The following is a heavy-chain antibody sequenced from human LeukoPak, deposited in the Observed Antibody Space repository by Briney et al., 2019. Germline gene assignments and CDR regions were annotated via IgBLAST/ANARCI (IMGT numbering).Heavy chain of an antibody. CDR1: GFTFSDYY. CDR3: ARAPYSSSWYGPYFDY. Sequence: GGSLRLSCAASGFTFSDYYMRGIRQAPGKGLEWVSYISSSGSTIYYADSVKGRFTISRDNAKNSLYLQMNSLRAEDTAVYYCARAPYSSSWYGPYFDYWGQGTLVTLSS. J-gene: IGHJ4*02. V-gene: IGHV3-11*04. D-gene: IGHD6-13*01. CDR2: ISSSGSTI.